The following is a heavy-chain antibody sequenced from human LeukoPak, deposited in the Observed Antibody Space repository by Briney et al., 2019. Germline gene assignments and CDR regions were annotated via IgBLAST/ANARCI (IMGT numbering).Heavy chain of an antibody. CDR3: ARPDYYDSSGYYPGAFDI. J-gene: IGHJ3*02. D-gene: IGHD3-22*01. CDR1: GGSISSYY. Sequence: SETLSLTCTVSGGSISSYYWSWIRQPAGKGLEWIGRIYTSGSTNYNPSLKSRVTISVDTSKNQFSLKLSSVTAADTAVYYCARPDYYDSSGYYPGAFDIWGQGTMVTVSS. V-gene: IGHV4-4*07. CDR2: IYTSGST.